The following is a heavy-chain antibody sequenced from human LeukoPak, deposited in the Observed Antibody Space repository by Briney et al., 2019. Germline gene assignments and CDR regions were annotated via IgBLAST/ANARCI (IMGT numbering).Heavy chain of an antibody. CDR2: IDSSGTT. Sequence: PSETLSLTCTVSGASISRGTYYWGWTRQSPEKGLEWIGSIDSSGTTHYNSSLKSRIIISVDTSKNQVSLNLTSVTFADTAVYYCARHGYIQFWLYWGQGTQVIVSS. D-gene: IGHD5-18*01. V-gene: IGHV4-39*01. J-gene: IGHJ4*02. CDR3: ARHGYIQFWLY. CDR1: GASISRGTYY.